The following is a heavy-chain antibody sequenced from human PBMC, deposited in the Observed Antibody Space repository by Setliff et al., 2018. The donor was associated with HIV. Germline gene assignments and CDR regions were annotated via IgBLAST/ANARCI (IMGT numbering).Heavy chain of an antibody. CDR1: GYSISSDYC. CDR2: MCHGGNNN. Sequence: SETLSLTCGVSGYSISSDYCWGWIRQPPGKGLEWIGNMCHGGNNNYYNPSLKSRVTTSVDTSKNQFSLKLSSVTAADTAVYYCARQEGYCSSTSCYAGSFMGYYYMDVWGKGTTVTVSS. V-gene: IGHV4-38-2*01. CDR3: ARQEGYCSSTSCYAGSFMGYYYMDV. D-gene: IGHD2-2*01. J-gene: IGHJ6*03.